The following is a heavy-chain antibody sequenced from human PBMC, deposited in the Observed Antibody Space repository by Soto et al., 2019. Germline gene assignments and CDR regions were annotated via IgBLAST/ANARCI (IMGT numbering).Heavy chain of an antibody. CDR3: ARQGSY. CDR1: GVSISDTSYY. J-gene: IGHJ4*02. V-gene: IGHV4-39*01. CDR2: IYFNGKT. Sequence: LSLPCNVSGVSISDTSYYWGWIRQPPGKGLEWIGTIYFNGKTFYNPSLRSRLTISVDTSKNQISLRLTSVTAADTAVYYCARQGSYWGQGTLVTVSS.